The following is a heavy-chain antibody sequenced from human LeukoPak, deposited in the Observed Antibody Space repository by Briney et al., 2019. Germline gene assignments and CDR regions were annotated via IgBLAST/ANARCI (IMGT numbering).Heavy chain of an antibody. CDR2: IYTSGST. Sequence: SETLSLTCTVSGGSISSYYWSWMRQPAGKGLEWIGRIYTSGSTNYNPSLKSRVTMSVDTSKNQFSLKLSSVTAADTAVYYCARDLMDDFWSGYPENNAFDIWGQGTMVTVSS. D-gene: IGHD3-3*01. J-gene: IGHJ3*02. V-gene: IGHV4-4*07. CDR3: ARDLMDDFWSGYPENNAFDI. CDR1: GGSISSYY.